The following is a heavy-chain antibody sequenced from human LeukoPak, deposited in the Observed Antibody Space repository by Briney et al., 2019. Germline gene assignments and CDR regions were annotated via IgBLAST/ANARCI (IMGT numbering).Heavy chain of an antibody. CDR3: ARGLSSTATFYYSFRVDV. V-gene: IGHV4-59*12. CDR2: IYYRGTT. Sequence: SETLSLTCTVSGDSIDSYYWSWIRQPPGKGLEWIGYIYYRGTTSYNPFLKSRVTISVDTSKNQFSLNLSSVTAADAAVYYCARGLSSTATFYYSFRVDVWGQGTTVTVS. J-gene: IGHJ6*02. D-gene: IGHD2/OR15-2a*01. CDR1: GDSIDSYY.